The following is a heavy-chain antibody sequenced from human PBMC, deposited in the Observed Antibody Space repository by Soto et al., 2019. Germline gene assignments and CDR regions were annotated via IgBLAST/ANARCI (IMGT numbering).Heavy chain of an antibody. Sequence: ASVKVSCKASGYTFTSYYMHWLRQSPGQGLEWMGIINPSGGSTSYAQKFQGRVTMTRDTSTSTVYMELSSLRSEDTAVYYCARDRANYYYDSSGYYYYYYGMDVWGQGTTVTVSS. CDR2: INPSGGST. CDR3: ARDRANYYYDSSGYYYYYYGMDV. D-gene: IGHD3-22*01. J-gene: IGHJ6*02. CDR1: GYTFTSYY. V-gene: IGHV1-46*01.